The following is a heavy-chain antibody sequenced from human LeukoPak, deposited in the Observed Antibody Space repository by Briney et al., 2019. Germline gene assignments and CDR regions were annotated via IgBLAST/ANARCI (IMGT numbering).Heavy chain of an antibody. CDR3: ARVDEVAATLDY. D-gene: IGHD2-15*01. Sequence: GGSLRLSCAASGFIFSSYEMSWVRQAPGKGLEWVSSISSSSSYIYYADSVKGRFTISRDNAKNSLYLQMNSLRAEDTAVYYCARVDEVAATLDYWGQGTLVTVSS. J-gene: IGHJ4*02. CDR2: ISSSSSYI. CDR1: GFIFSSYE. V-gene: IGHV3-21*01.